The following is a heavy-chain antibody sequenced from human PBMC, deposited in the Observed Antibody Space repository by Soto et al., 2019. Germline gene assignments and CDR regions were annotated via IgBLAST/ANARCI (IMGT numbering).Heavy chain of an antibody. V-gene: IGHV4-59*01. D-gene: IGHD2-15*01. CDR3: ARGPGYCSGGSCYQRWFDP. Sequence: SETLSLTCSVSGGSMSGYYWSWIRQPPGKGLDWIGQISYRGSTNSNPSLKSRVTISIDTSKNQLSLKLSSVTAADTAVYYCARGPGYCSGGSCYQRWFDPWGQGTLVTVSS. J-gene: IGHJ5*02. CDR1: GGSMSGYY. CDR2: ISYRGST.